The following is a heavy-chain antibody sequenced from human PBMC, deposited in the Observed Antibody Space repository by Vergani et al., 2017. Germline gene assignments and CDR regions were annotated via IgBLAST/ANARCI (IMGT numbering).Heavy chain of an antibody. CDR1: GGTFSSYA. V-gene: IGHV1-69*12. D-gene: IGHD3-10*01. CDR3: ARDPYRGSVMYYMPVGKYVRSGGMGV. CDR2: IIPVFGTA. Sequence: QFQLVQSGAEVKKPGSSVKVSCKASGGTFSSYAISWVRQAPGPGLEWMGGIIPVFGTANYAQKFQGIVTITADESTSTAYMELSSLRSEDTAVYYCARDPYRGSVMYYMPVGKYVRSGGMGVWGQGTTVTVSS. J-gene: IGHJ6*02.